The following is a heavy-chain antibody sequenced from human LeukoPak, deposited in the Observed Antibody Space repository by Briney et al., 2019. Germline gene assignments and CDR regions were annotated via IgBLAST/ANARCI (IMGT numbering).Heavy chain of an antibody. CDR1: GGSISSYY. CDR3: ARDQVVTANNSWFDP. V-gene: IGHV4-4*07. D-gene: IGHD2-21*02. Sequence: SETLSLTCTVSGGSISSYYWSWIRQPAGKGLEWIGRIYTSGSTNYNPSLKSRVTMSVDTSKNQFSLKLSSVTAADTAVYYCARDQVVTANNSWFDPWGQGTLVTVSS. J-gene: IGHJ5*02. CDR2: IYTSGST.